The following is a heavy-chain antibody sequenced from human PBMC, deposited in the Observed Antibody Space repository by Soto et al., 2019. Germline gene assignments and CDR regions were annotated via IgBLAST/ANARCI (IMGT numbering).Heavy chain of an antibody. V-gene: IGHV1-69*13. J-gene: IGHJ5*02. CDR3: ASAGGIAAAGTWWFDP. CDR1: GGTFSSYA. D-gene: IGHD6-13*01. Sequence: SVKVSCKASGGTFSSYAISWVRQAPGQGLEWMGGIIPIFGTANYAQKFQGRVTITADESTSTAYMELSSLRSEDTAVYYCASAGGIAAAGTWWFDPWGQGTLVTVSS. CDR2: IIPIFGTA.